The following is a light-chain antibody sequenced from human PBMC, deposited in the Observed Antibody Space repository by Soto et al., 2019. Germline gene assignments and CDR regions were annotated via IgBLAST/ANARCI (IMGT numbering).Light chain of an antibody. Sequence: QSVLTQPRSVSGSPGQSVTISCTGTSSDVGAYNFVSWYQQHPGKAPKLLIYDVTKRPSGVPDRFSGSKSGNTASLTISGLQAEDEAEYYCCSYAGSSSLDVFGDGTKVTV. CDR1: SSDVGAYNF. CDR2: DVT. V-gene: IGLV2-11*01. CDR3: CSYAGSSSLDV. J-gene: IGLJ1*01.